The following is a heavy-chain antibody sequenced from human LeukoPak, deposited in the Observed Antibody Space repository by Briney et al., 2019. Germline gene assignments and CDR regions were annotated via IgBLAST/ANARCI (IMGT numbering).Heavy chain of an antibody. Sequence: ASVKVSCKCSGYTFTDYFLHWVRQAPGQGLEWMGCINLHTGGAHYVQKFQDWVSLTRDTSIDTAFMELSSLRSDATAIYYCARDFLGRTNGGSNYFGMDVWGQGTTVTVSS. CDR2: INLHTGGA. J-gene: IGHJ6*02. D-gene: IGHD2-8*01. CDR3: ARDFLGRTNGGSNYFGMDV. CDR1: GYTFTDYF. V-gene: IGHV1-2*04.